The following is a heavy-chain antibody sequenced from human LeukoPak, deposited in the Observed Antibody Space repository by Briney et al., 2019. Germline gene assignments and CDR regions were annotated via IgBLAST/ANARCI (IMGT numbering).Heavy chain of an antibody. CDR2: ISGSGGST. CDR1: GGSISSGDYY. CDR3: AKGADIVVVPAAAVDY. Sequence: ETLSLPCTVSGGSISSGDYYWSWIRQAPGKGLEWVSAISGSGGSTYYADSVKGRFTISRDNSKNTLYLQMNSLRAEDTAVYYCAKGADIVVVPAAAVDYWGQGTLVTVSP. V-gene: IGHV3-23*01. J-gene: IGHJ4*02. D-gene: IGHD2-2*01.